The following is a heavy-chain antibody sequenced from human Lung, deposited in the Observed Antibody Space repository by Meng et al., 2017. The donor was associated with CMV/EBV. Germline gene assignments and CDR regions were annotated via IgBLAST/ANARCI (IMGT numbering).Heavy chain of an antibody. CDR1: GFTFSSYE. CDR3: ARDHSHCSSTSCYLGGFDP. CDR2: ISSSGSTI. Sequence: GESXKISXXXSGFTFSSYEMNWVRQAPGKGLEWVSYISSSGSTIYYADSVKGRFTISRDNAKNSLYLQMNSLRAEDTAVYYCARDHSHCSSTSCYLGGFDPWXQGTLVTVSS. D-gene: IGHD2-2*01. J-gene: IGHJ5*02. V-gene: IGHV3-48*03.